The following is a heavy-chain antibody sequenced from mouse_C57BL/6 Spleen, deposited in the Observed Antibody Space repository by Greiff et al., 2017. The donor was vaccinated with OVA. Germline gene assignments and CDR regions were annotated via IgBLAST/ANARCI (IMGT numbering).Heavy chain of an antibody. Sequence: VQLQQSGAELVRPGTSVTMSCKASGYTFTNYWIGWAKQRPGHGLEWIGDIYPGGVYTNSNEKFKGKATLTADKSSSTAYMQFSSLTSEDSAIYYCARRDGYYPYWYFDVWGTGTTVTVSS. D-gene: IGHD2-3*01. CDR2: IYPGGVYT. CDR3: ARRDGYYPYWYFDV. J-gene: IGHJ1*03. V-gene: IGHV1-63*01. CDR1: GYTFTNYW.